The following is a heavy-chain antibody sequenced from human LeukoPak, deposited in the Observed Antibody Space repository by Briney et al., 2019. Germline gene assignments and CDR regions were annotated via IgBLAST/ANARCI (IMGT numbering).Heavy chain of an antibody. CDR2: MNPNSGNT. Sequence: ASVKVSCKASGYTFTSYDINWVRQATGQGLEWMGWMNPNSGNTGYAQKFQGRVTMARNTSISTAYMELSSLRSEDTAVYYCARRSGYSSSWKFDPWGQGTLVTVSS. D-gene: IGHD6-13*01. V-gene: IGHV1-8*01. CDR3: ARRSGYSSSWKFDP. CDR1: GYTFTSYD. J-gene: IGHJ5*02.